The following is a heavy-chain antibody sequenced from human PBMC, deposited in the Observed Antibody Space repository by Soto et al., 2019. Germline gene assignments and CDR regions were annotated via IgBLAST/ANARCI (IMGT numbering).Heavy chain of an antibody. V-gene: IGHV1-69*04. CDR1: GGTFSSYT. CDR2: IIPILGIA. D-gene: IGHD6-19*01. CDR3: ARDSRAVASP. Sequence: SVKVSSKASGGTFSSYTISWVQQAPGQGREWMGRIIPILGIANYAQKIQGRDTITADKSTSTAYRELSSLSSEDMAGYYCARDSRAVASPWGQGTQVTVSS. J-gene: IGHJ5*02.